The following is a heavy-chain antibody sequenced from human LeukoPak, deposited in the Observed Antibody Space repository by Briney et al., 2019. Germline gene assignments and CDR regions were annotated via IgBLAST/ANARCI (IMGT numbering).Heavy chain of an antibody. CDR2: IYHSGST. CDR3: ARGAYDYVWGSYRYGAFDI. J-gene: IGHJ3*02. Sequence: PSETLSLTCAVSGGSISSGGYSWSWIRQPPGKGLEWIGYIYHSGSTYYNPSLKSRVTISVDRSKNQFSLKLSSVTAADTAVYYCARGAYDYVWGSYRYGAFDIWGQGTMVTVSS. V-gene: IGHV4-30-2*01. CDR1: GGSISSGGYS. D-gene: IGHD3-16*02.